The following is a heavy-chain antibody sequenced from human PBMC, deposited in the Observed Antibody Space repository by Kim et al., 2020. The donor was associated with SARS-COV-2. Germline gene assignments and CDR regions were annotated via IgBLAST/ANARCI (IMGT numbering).Heavy chain of an antibody. CDR3: ARGFHTGSYFDY. D-gene: IGHD1-26*01. J-gene: IGHJ4*02. V-gene: IGHV1-8*01. Sequence: ASVKVSCKTSGYTFTSYDINWVRQATGQGLEWMGWMNPNSDNTGYAQKFQGRVTMTRNTTISTAYMELSSLRSEDTAVYYCARGFHTGSYFDYWGQGALVTVSS. CDR2: MNPNSDNT. CDR1: GYTFTSYD.